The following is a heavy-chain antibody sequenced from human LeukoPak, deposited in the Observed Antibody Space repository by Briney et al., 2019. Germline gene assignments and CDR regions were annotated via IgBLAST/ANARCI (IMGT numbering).Heavy chain of an antibody. V-gene: IGHV1-46*01. CDR3: ARGTLYYGSGIYPHPGKYYFDY. D-gene: IGHD3-10*01. Sequence: ASVKVSCKASGYTFTSYYMHWVRQAPGQGLEWMGIINPSDSSTTYAQKFQGRVTMTRDTSTSTVYMELSSLRSEDTAMYYCARGTLYYGSGIYPHPGKYYFDYWGQGTLVTVSS. CDR2: INPSDSST. J-gene: IGHJ4*02. CDR1: GYTFTSYY.